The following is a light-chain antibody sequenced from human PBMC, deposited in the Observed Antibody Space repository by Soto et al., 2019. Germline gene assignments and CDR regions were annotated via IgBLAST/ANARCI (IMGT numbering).Light chain of an antibody. Sequence: EIVLTQSPSTLSSFPGDRVTLSCRASQAVHTSLAWYQHKPGQAPRLLIYLASNRAAGVPARFSGSGSGTDFTLTISDVEPEDFAVYYCHQRQSWPRTFGQGTTVDIK. V-gene: IGKV3-11*01. J-gene: IGKJ1*01. CDR2: LAS. CDR3: HQRQSWPRT. CDR1: QAVHTS.